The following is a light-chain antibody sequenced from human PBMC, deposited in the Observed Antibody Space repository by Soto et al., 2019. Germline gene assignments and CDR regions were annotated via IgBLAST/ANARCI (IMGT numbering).Light chain of an antibody. CDR3: CSYAGSNTAV. CDR2: EVS. Sequence: QSALTQPASVSGSPGQSITISCTGASTDLGSYDLVSWFQQHPGQAPKLMIFEVSQRPSGASNRFSGSKSSNTASLTISGLLAEDEAEYYCCSYAGSNTAVFGGGTQLTVL. J-gene: IGLJ7*01. V-gene: IGLV2-23*02. CDR1: STDLGSYDL.